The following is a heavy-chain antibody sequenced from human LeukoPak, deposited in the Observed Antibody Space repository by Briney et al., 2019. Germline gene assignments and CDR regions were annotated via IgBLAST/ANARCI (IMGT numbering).Heavy chain of an antibody. CDR3: ARGHTVRSFDY. V-gene: IGHV1-2*02. D-gene: IGHD4-11*01. J-gene: IGHJ4*02. Sequence: ASVKVSCKATKYTFIGYYMHWVRQAPGQGLEWMGWINPNSGGTNYAQKFQGRVTMTRDTSISTAYMELSRLRSDDTAVYYCARGHTVRSFDYWGQGTLVTVSS. CDR2: INPNSGGT. CDR1: KYTFIGYY.